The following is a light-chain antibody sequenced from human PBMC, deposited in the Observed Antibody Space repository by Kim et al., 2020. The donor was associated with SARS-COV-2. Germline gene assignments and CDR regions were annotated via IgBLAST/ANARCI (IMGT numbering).Light chain of an antibody. CDR3: TSRDSRGKVV. CDR2: AKD. J-gene: IGLJ2*01. CDR1: ILRKYY. Sequence: VALERTVRSTHQGDILRKYYTTWYQQKARQAPVLVFYAKDKRPSGVPDRFSGSTSGNTASLTITGAQAADEADYYCTSRDSRGKVVFGGGTKVTVL. V-gene: IGLV3-19*01.